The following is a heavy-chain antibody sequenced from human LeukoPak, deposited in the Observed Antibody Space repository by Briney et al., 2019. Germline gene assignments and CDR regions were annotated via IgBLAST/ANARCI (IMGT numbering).Heavy chain of an antibody. D-gene: IGHD3-10*01. CDR1: GITLSNYG. Sequence: GGSLRLSCAVSGITLSNYGMSWVRQAPGGGLEWVAGVSDRGGRTNYADSVKGRFTISRDNSKNTLYLQMNSLRAEDTAVYVCAKRGVVIRVILVGFHKEAYYFDSWGQGVVVTVSS. J-gene: IGHJ4*02. V-gene: IGHV3-23*01. CDR2: VSDRGGRT. CDR3: AKRGVVIRVILVGFHKEAYYFDS.